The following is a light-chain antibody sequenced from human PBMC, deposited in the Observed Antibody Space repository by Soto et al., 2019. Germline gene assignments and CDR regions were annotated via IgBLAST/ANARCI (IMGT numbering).Light chain of an antibody. V-gene: IGKV1-12*01. J-gene: IGKJ1*01. CDR1: QGITKW. CDR3: QQSSSFPWT. CDR2: AAS. Sequence: IQMTQSPSSVSASLGDRFTITCRASQGITKWLAWYQRKPGKAPNLLIYAASTLHSGVPSRFSGSGSGTDFTLTISSLQPEDFATYYCQQSSSFPWTFGQRTNVDI.